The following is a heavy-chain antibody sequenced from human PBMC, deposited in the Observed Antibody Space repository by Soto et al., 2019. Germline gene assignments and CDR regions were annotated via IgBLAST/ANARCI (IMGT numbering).Heavy chain of an antibody. Sequence: PSETLSLTCTVSGGSISSYSWSWIRQPAGKGLEWIGRIYISGSTNYNPSLKSRVTMSVDTSKNQFSLKLTSVTAADTAVYYCARGGSYRTFDYWGQETLVTVSS. CDR2: IYISGST. CDR1: GGSISSYS. J-gene: IGHJ4*02. CDR3: ARGGSYRTFDY. V-gene: IGHV4-4*07. D-gene: IGHD1-26*01.